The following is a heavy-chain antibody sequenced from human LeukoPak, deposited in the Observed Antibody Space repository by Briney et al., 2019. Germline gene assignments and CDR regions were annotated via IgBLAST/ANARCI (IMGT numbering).Heavy chain of an antibody. V-gene: IGHV3-30*02. CDR1: GFTLRNYG. J-gene: IGHJ6*03. CDR3: AKGYYYHMDV. CDR2: IRFDESNE. Sequence: GGSLRLSCLASGFTLRNYGMHWVRQAPGKGLEWVAFIRFDESNEYYEDTVKGRFIISRDSSKNTLYLQMNSLRAEDTAVYYCAKGYYYHMDVWGKGTTVTISS.